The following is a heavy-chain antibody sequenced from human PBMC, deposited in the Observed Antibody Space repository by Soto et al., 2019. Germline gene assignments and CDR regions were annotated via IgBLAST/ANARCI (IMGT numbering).Heavy chain of an antibody. J-gene: IGHJ3*02. CDR3: ARDQSHDYGDYFDAFDI. V-gene: IGHV1-46*03. CDR1: GYTFTIYP. D-gene: IGHD4-17*01. Sequence: ALLKLACKASGYTFTIYPMHCGRHDPEQGLEWMGIINPSGGSTSYAQKFQGRVTMTRDTSTSTVYMELSSLRSEDTAVYYCARDQSHDYGDYFDAFDIWGQGTMVTVSS. CDR2: INPSGGST.